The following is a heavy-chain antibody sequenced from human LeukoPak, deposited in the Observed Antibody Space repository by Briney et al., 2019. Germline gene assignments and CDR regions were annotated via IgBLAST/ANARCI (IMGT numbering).Heavy chain of an antibody. D-gene: IGHD1-26*01. CDR1: GFTFTSYA. V-gene: IGHV3-23*01. Sequence: GGSLRLSCAASGFTFTSYAVSWVRQAPGKGLEWVSSISGNGGSTYYADSVKGRFTISRDNSKNTLYLQMNSLRAEDTAVYYCARARSVRLGSDVWGQGTTVTVSS. CDR2: ISGNGGST. CDR3: ARARSVRLGSDV. J-gene: IGHJ6*02.